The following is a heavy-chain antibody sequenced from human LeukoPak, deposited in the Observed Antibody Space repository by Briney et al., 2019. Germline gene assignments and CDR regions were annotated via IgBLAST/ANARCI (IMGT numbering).Heavy chain of an antibody. CDR3: ARGETIFGVVIEY. D-gene: IGHD3-3*01. CDR2: IYYSRNT. CDR1: GGSVSGYF. J-gene: IGHJ4*02. V-gene: IGHV4-59*08. Sequence: SETLSLTCTVSGGSVSGYFWSWIRQPPGRGLEWIGYIYYSRNTYYNPSLKSRVTISVDTSKNQFSLKLSSATAADTAVYYCARGETIFGVVIEYWGQGTLVTVSS.